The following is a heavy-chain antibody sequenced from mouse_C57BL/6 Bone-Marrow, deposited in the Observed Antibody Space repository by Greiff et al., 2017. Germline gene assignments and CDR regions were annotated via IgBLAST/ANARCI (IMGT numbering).Heavy chain of an antibody. CDR2: IDPENGDT. CDR3: TSFGYYYGLWYFDV. V-gene: IGHV14-4*01. CDR1: GFNIKDDY. J-gene: IGHJ1*03. D-gene: IGHD1-1*01. Sequence: DVKLQESGAALVRPGASVKLSCTASGFNIKDDYMHWVEQRPEQGLEWIGWIDPENGDTEYASKFQGNATIPADTSSNTAYLQLSILTSEATAVYYCTSFGYYYGLWYFDVWGRGTTVTVSA.